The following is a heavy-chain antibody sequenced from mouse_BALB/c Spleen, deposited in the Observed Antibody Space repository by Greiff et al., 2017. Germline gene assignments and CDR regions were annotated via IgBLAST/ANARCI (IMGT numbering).Heavy chain of an antibody. CDR1: GFSLTGYG. CDR2: IWGDGST. Sequence: VKLVESGPGLVAPSQSLSITCTVSGFSLTGYGVNWVRQPPGKGLEWLGMIWGDGSTDYNSALKSRLSISNDNSKSQVFLKMNSLQTDDTARYYCARARSYYGKSGAMDYWGQGTSVTVSS. CDR3: ARARSYYGKSGAMDY. V-gene: IGHV2-6-7*01. J-gene: IGHJ4*01. D-gene: IGHD2-10*01.